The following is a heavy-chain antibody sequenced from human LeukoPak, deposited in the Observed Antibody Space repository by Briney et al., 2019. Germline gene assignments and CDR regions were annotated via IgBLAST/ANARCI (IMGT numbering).Heavy chain of an antibody. CDR2: ISSSSSYM. Sequence: GGSLRLSCAASGFTFNSYTLKWVRQAPGKGLEWVSSISSSSSYMYYADSVKGRFTISRDNAKNSLYLQMNSLRAEDTAVYYCAREWGAWAFDIWGQGTMVTVSS. CDR3: AREWGAWAFDI. D-gene: IGHD3-16*01. CDR1: GFTFNSYT. V-gene: IGHV3-21*01. J-gene: IGHJ3*02.